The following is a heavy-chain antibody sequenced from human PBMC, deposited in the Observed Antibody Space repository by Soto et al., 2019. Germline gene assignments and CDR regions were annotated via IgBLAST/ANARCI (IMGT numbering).Heavy chain of an antibody. CDR3: PRDSFYYGSGSTMGAFDI. CDR1: GFTVSSNY. J-gene: IGHJ3*02. D-gene: IGHD3-10*01. CDR2: IYSGGST. Sequence: EVQLVESGGGLVQPGGSLRLSCAASGFTVSSNYMSWVRQAPGKGLEWVSVIYSGGSTYYADSVKGRFTISRDNSKNTLYLQMNSLRAEDTAVYYCPRDSFYYGSGSTMGAFDIWGQGTMVTVSS. V-gene: IGHV3-66*01.